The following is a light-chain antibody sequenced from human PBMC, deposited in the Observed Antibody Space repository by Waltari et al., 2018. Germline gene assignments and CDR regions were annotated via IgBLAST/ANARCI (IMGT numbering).Light chain of an antibody. CDR3: STWDDSVTGWL. CDR2: KNN. J-gene: IGLJ3*02. V-gene: IGLV1-47*01. Sequence: QSILTQPPSASGTPGQRVPISCSGASPNIGNNYVSWYRQLPGTAPKLLLYKNNQRPSGVPDRFSGSKSGTSASLAISGLRAEDESDYFCSTWDDSVTGWLFGGGTKLTVL. CDR1: SPNIGNNY.